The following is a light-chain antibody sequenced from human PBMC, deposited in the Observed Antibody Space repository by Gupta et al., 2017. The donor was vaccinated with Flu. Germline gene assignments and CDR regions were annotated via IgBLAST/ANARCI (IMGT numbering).Light chain of an antibody. Sequence: VTLGEPASMSSSANEGRGDKEGYKYLDWFQQTPGQSPELLIYEGSNRDSGVPDRFSGSGSGTDFTLVISSVGADDVGIYFCRQVVHWPRAFGQGTTVEIK. CDR1: EGRGDKEGYKY. CDR3: RQVVHWPRA. CDR2: EGS. V-gene: IGKV2-30*01. J-gene: IGKJ1*01.